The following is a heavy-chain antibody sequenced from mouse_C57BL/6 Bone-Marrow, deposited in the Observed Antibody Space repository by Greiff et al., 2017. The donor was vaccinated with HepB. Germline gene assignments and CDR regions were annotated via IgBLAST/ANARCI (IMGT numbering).Heavy chain of an antibody. D-gene: IGHD1-1*01. Sequence: EVQLQESGPGLVKPSQSLSLTCSVTGYSITSGYYWNWIRQFTGNTLEWMGYISYDGSNNYNPSLKNRISITRDTSKNQFFLKLHSVTTEDTATYYCARNYGSSYGFAYWGQGTLVTVSA. V-gene: IGHV3-6*01. CDR1: GYSITSGYY. CDR3: ARNYGSSYGFAY. CDR2: ISYDGSN. J-gene: IGHJ3*01.